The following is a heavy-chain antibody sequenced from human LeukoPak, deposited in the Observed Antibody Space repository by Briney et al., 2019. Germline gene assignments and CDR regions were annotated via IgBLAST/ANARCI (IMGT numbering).Heavy chain of an antibody. Sequence: ASVRVSCKASGGTFSSYAISWVRQAPGQGLEWMGRIILIFGTANYAQKFQGRVTITTDESTSTAYMELSRLRSEDTAVYYCARAFGYGDSYYFDYWGQGTLVTVSS. CDR3: ARAFGYGDSYYFDY. CDR2: IILIFGTA. J-gene: IGHJ4*02. V-gene: IGHV1-69*05. D-gene: IGHD4-17*01. CDR1: GGTFSSYA.